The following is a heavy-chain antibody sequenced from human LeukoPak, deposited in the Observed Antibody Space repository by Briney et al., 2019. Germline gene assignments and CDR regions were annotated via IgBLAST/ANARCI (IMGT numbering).Heavy chain of an antibody. CDR2: TSNSGDGT. CDR1: GFTFSNYA. D-gene: IGHD1-26*01. J-gene: IGHJ4*02. CDR3: TRIAGSGSVD. Sequence: GGSLRLSCAASGFTFSNYAMSWVRQAPGKGLEWVSTTSNSGDGTFYADSVKGRFTISRDNAKNTLHLQMNSLRAEDTAVYYCTRIAGSGSVDWGQGTLVTVSS. V-gene: IGHV3-23*01.